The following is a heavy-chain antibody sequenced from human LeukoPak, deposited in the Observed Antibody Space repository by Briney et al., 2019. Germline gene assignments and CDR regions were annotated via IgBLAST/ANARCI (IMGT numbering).Heavy chain of an antibody. D-gene: IGHD6-19*01. V-gene: IGHV3-23*01. J-gene: IGHJ4*02. Sequence: GGSLRLSCAASGFTFSNSAMSWVRQAPGKGLEWVSTLSGSGITTYYADSVKGRFTISRDNSKSTLYLQMNSLRAEDTAIYYCAKEAVAAAGPFDYWGQGTLVTVSS. CDR1: GFTFSNSA. CDR2: LSGSGITT. CDR3: AKEAVAAAGPFDY.